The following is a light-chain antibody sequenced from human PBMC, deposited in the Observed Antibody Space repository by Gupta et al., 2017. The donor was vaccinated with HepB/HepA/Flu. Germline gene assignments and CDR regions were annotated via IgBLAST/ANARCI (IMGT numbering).Light chain of an antibody. Sequence: IVLTQSPGTLSLSPGERATLSCRASQSVNSKFLAWYQQKPGQTPALLIYGASKRATGVPDRFSGSGCGTDFTLTISRLEPTDFAMYYCQQYGNSPPSITFGQGTRLEIK. CDR1: QSVNSKF. CDR3: QQYGNSPPSIT. J-gene: IGKJ5*01. V-gene: IGKV3-20*01. CDR2: GAS.